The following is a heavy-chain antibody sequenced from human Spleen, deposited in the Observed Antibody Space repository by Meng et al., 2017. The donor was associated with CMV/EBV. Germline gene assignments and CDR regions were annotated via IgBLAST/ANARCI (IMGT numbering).Heavy chain of an antibody. V-gene: IGHV3-30*02. CDR2: IRYDGNNK. Sequence: GGSLRLSCAASGFTFSNYGMHWVRQASGKGLEWVAFIRYDGNNKYYADSVKGRFTISRDNSKNTLFLQMNSLRAEDTAVYYCARDLGTNGVDYWGQGTLVTVSS. CDR3: ARDLGTNGVDY. D-gene: IGHD2-8*01. CDR1: GFTFSNYG. J-gene: IGHJ4*02.